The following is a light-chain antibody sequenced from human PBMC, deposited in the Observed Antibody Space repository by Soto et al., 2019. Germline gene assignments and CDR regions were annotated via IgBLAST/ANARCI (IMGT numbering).Light chain of an antibody. Sequence: QSVLTQPPSASATPGQRVIISCSGSSSNIGSDAVNWYHQVPGTAPKLLIYNNDQRPSGVPDRFSGSKSGTSASLAITGLQPEDEGDYYCAAWDDSLNGRVFGGGTKVTVL. CDR2: NND. CDR3: AAWDDSLNGRV. J-gene: IGLJ3*02. CDR1: SSNIGSDA. V-gene: IGLV1-44*01.